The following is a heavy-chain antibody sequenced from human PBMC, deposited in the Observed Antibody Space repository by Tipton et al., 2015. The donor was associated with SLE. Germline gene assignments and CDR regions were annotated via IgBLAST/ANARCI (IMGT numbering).Heavy chain of an antibody. CDR2: IYYSGST. J-gene: IGHJ6*03. Sequence: TLSLTCSVSGGSISGSYWSWIRQPPRKGLEWIGYIYYSGSTNYNPSLKSRVAISVDTSKNQFSLKLSSVAAADTAVYYCARDNFWNRGYYFGGGEDYYYYYMDVWGKGTTVTVSS. CDR3: ARDNFWNRGYYFGGGEDYYYYYMDV. CDR1: GGSISGSY. D-gene: IGHD3-3*01. V-gene: IGHV4-59*12.